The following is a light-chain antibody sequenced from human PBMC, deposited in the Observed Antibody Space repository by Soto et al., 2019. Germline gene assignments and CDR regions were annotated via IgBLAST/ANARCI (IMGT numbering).Light chain of an antibody. CDR2: DAS. CDR1: QSVSSY. V-gene: IGKV3-11*01. CDR3: QQRSNWPPST. Sequence: EIVLTQSPATPSLSPGERATLSCRASQSVSSYLAWYQQKPGQAPRLLIYDASNRATGIPARFSGSGSGTDFTLTISSLEPEDFAVYYCQQRSNWPPSTFGQGTRLKIK. J-gene: IGKJ5*01.